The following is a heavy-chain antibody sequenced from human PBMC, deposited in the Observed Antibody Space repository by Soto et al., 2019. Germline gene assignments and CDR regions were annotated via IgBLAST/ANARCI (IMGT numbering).Heavy chain of an antibody. D-gene: IGHD3-10*01. V-gene: IGHV4-30-2*01. CDR3: ASGPMGRVVIRWFDT. Sequence: SRTCAVSGGSISSGGYSWSWIRQPPGKGLEWIGYIYHSGSTYYNPPLKSRVTISVDRSTNQFSLKLSTVTAADTAVYYCASGPMGRVVIRWFDTWGQGTPAPVSS. J-gene: IGHJ5*02. CDR1: GGSISSGGYS. CDR2: IYHSGST.